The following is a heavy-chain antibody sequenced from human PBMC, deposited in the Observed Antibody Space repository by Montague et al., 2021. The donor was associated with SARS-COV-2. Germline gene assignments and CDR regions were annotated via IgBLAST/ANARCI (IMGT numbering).Heavy chain of an antibody. CDR2: VLSDGST. J-gene: IGHJ5*02. CDR3: VRQWVARAPVDP. D-gene: IGHD1-26*01. CDR1: GASISSSTYY. V-gene: IGHV4-39*01. Sequence: SETLSLTCTVSGASISSSTYYWGWIRQTPGKGPEWIGSVLSDGSTYYSPSLRSRVTLSADTSKNQFSLNLTSVTAADVGLYYCVRQWVARAPVDPWGQGTLVTVSS.